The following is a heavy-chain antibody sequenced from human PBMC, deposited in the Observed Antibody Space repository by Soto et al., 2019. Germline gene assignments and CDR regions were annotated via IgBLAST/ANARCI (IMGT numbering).Heavy chain of an antibody. CDR3: ARDTITMVRGVIIIDY. V-gene: IGHV6-1*01. D-gene: IGHD3-10*01. J-gene: IGHJ4*02. CDR1: GDSVSSNSAA. CDR2: TYYRSKWYN. Sequence: SQTLSLTCAISGDSVSSNSAAWNWIRQSPSRGLEWLGRTYYRSKWYNDYAVSVKSRITINPDTSKNQFSLQLNSVTPEDTAVYYCARDTITMVRGVIIIDYWGQGTLVTVSS.